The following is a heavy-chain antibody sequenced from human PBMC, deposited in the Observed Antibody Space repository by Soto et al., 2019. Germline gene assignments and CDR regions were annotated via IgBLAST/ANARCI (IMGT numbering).Heavy chain of an antibody. V-gene: IGHV3-33*01. CDR2: IWYDGSNK. J-gene: IGHJ4*02. Sequence: QVQLVESGGGVVQPGRSLRLSCAASGFTFSSYGMHWVRQAPGKGLEWVAVIWYDGSNKYYADSVKGRFTISRDNSKKPLYLQMNSLGAEDTAVYYCARDLNNNWNPPPLGYWGQGTLVTVSS. D-gene: IGHD1-1*01. CDR1: GFTFSSYG. CDR3: ARDLNNNWNPPPLGY.